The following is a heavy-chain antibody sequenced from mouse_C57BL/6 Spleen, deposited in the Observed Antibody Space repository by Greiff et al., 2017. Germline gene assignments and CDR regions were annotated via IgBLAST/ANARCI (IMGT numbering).Heavy chain of an antibody. J-gene: IGHJ1*03. D-gene: IGHD1-1*02. CDR1: GFTFTSYA. Sequence: EVQLVESGAGLVKPGGSLKLSCAASGFTFTSYAMPWVRQTPEKGLEWVGYISSGGSYIYYADTVKGRFTISRDNARNTLYLQMSSLKSEDTAMYDCTRDVDDCGSWCDFDVWGTGTTVTVAS. CDR2: ISSGGSYI. CDR3: TRDVDDCGSWCDFDV. V-gene: IGHV5-9-1*02.